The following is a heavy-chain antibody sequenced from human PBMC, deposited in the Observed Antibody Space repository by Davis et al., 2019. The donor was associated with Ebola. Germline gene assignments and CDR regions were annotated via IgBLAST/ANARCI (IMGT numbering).Heavy chain of an antibody. D-gene: IGHD4-23*01. J-gene: IGHJ4*02. CDR1: GFTFSSYG. Sequence: PGGSLRLSCAASGFTFSSYGMHWVRQAPGKGLEWVAVISYDGSNKYYADSVKGRFTISRDNSKNTLYLQMNSLRAEDTAVYYCAKEGRGYRLTTVELFDYWGQGTLVTVSS. CDR2: ISYDGSNK. V-gene: IGHV3-30*18. CDR3: AKEGRGYRLTTVELFDY.